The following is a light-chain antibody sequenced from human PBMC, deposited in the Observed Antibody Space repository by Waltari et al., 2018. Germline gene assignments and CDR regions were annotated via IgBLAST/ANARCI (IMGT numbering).Light chain of an antibody. V-gene: IGKV2D-29*01. CDR1: QSLLNTDGRSY. Sequence: DIVMTQTPPSLPVTPGAPASISCRSSQSLLNTDGRSYLYWFLQRPGQPPRLLIYRVSNRFSGVPDRFSGSGSGTDFTLKISRVEAEDVGVYYCMQTLQTPFTFGPGTKLDIK. CDR3: MQTLQTPFT. CDR2: RVS. J-gene: IGKJ3*01.